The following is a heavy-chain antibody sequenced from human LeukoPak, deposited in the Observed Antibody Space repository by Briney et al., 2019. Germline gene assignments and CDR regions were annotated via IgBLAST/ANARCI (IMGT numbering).Heavy chain of an antibody. CDR2: IYYSGST. CDR3: ARAELPPPRYHYYMDV. CDR1: GGSISSYY. Sequence: PSETLSLTCTVSGGSISSYYWSWIRQPPGKGLEWIGYIYYSGSTNYNPSLKSRVTISVDTSKNQFSLKLSSVTAADTAVYYCARAELPPPRYHYYMDVWGKGTTVTVSS. J-gene: IGHJ6*03. V-gene: IGHV4-59*01. D-gene: IGHD1-26*01.